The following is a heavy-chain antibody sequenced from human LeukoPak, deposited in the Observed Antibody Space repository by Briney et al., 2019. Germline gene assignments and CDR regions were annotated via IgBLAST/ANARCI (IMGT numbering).Heavy chain of an antibody. D-gene: IGHD2-2*01. CDR2: TNAGNGKT. CDR3: ARDSGYQLLWY. J-gene: IGHJ4*02. V-gene: IGHV1-3*01. CDR1: GYTFTTYG. Sequence: ASVTVSCKASGYTFTTYGITWVRQAPGQGLEWMGWTNAGNGKTKYSQKFQGRVTITRDTSASTAYMELSSLRSEDTAVYYCARDSGYQLLWYWGQGTLVTVSS.